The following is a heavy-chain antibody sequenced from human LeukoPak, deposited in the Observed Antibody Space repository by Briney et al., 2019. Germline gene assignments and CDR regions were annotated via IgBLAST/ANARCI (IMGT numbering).Heavy chain of an antibody. D-gene: IGHD1-14*01. CDR2: RWHDGSDE. J-gene: IGHJ4*02. Sequence: GGSLRLSCAASGFTFSTFAMHWVRQAPGKGLEWVAVRWHDGSDENYPDSVKGRFTISRDNSKNTLYLQMNGLRAEDTAVYFCAREFRKPSAGDWGQGTLVTVSS. CDR3: AREFRKPSAGD. V-gene: IGHV3-33*01. CDR1: GFTFSTFA.